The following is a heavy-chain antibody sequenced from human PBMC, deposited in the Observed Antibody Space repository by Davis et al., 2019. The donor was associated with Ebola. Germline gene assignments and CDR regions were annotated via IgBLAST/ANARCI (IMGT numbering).Heavy chain of an antibody. V-gene: IGHV3-48*03. CDR2: ISSSGNTI. CDR1: GFTFSSYE. D-gene: IGHD2-21*02. CDR3: ARGRAYCGGDCYSDFGY. Sequence: PGGSLRLSCAASGFTFSSYELNWVRQAPGKGLEWVSYISSSGNTIYYADSVKGRFTISRDNAKNSLYLQMNSLRVEDTAVYYCARGRAYCGGDCYSDFGYWGQGTLVTVSS. J-gene: IGHJ4*02.